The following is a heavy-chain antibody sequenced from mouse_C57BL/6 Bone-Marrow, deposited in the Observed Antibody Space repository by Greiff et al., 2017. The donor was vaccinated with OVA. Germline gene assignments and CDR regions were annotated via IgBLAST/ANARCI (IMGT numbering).Heavy chain of an antibody. J-gene: IGHJ2*01. CDR3: TREGDGYYPFDY. CDR2: ISSGGDYI. Sequence: DVMLVESGEGLVKPGGSLKLSCAASGFTFSSYAMSWVRQTPEKRLEWVAYISSGGDYIYYADTVKGRFTISRDNARNTLYLQMSSLKSEDTAMYYCTREGDGYYPFDYWGQGTTLTVSS. CDR1: GFTFSSYA. D-gene: IGHD2-3*01. V-gene: IGHV5-9-1*02.